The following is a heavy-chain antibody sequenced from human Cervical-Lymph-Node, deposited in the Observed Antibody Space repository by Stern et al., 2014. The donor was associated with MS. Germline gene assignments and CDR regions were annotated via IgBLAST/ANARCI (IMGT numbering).Heavy chain of an antibody. CDR1: GYTFTNYY. CDR3: AREVAGHRLGMMDV. J-gene: IGHJ6*02. D-gene: IGHD6-19*01. CDR2: INPSGGSP. V-gene: IGHV1-46*01. Sequence: QVPLVQSGAEVKKPGASVKVSCKASGYTFTNYYMHWVRQAPGQGLEWMGIINPSGGSPSYAQKFQGRVTVTRDTSTSTVYMELSSLRSEDTAVYYCAREVAGHRLGMMDVWGQGTTVTVSS.